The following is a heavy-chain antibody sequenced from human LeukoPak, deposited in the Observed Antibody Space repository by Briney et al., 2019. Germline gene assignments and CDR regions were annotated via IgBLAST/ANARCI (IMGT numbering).Heavy chain of an antibody. CDR1: GGSISSSSYY. V-gene: IGHV4-39*07. D-gene: IGHD3-10*01. Sequence: SETLSLTCTVSGGSISSSSYYWSWIRQPPGKGLEWIGEINHSGSTNYNPSLKSRVTISVDTSKNQFSLKLSSVTAADTAVYYCARGPYYGSGSYRVDYWGQGTLVTVSS. CDR2: INHSGST. CDR3: ARGPYYGSGSYRVDY. J-gene: IGHJ4*02.